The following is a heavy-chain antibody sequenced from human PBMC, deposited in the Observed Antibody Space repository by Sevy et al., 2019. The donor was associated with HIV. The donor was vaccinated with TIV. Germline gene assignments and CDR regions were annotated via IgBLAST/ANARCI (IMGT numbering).Heavy chain of an antibody. Sequence: ASVKVSCKASGCTFTSYDINWVRQATGQGLEWMGWMNPNSGNTGYAQKFQGRVTMTRNTSISTAYMELSSLRSEDTAVYYCARGLGLVIIFDSDWFDPWGQGTLVTVSS. V-gene: IGHV1-8*01. CDR3: ARGLGLVIIFDSDWFDP. J-gene: IGHJ5*02. D-gene: IGHD3-9*01. CDR1: GCTFTSYD. CDR2: MNPNSGNT.